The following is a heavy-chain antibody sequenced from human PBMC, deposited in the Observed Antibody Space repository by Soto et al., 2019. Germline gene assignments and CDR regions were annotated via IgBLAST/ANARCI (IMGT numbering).Heavy chain of an antibody. CDR2: ISAHNGNT. Sequence: QVHLVQSGAEVKKPGASVKVSCKASGYTFTSYGITWVRQAPGQGLEWMGWISAHNGNTDYAQKLQGKVIVTRDTSTSTAYMELRSLRSDDTAVYYCARGRYGDYWGQGALVTVSS. CDR1: GYTFTSYG. CDR3: ARGRYGDY. D-gene: IGHD1-1*01. J-gene: IGHJ4*02. V-gene: IGHV1-18*01.